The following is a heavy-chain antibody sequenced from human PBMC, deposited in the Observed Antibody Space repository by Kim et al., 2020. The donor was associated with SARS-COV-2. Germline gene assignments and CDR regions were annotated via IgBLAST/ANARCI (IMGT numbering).Heavy chain of an antibody. V-gene: IGHV4-39*01. J-gene: IGHJ4*02. D-gene: IGHD3-10*01. CDR3: ARLTLFRIIEF. CDR1: GDSISNNAYY. CDR2: VYFRGSS. Sequence: SETLSLTCTVSGDSISNNAYYWGWIRQSPGKGLDWIGNVYFRGSSYSNPSLKSRVAMSADTSANQFSLNLISVTAADTGVYYCARLTLFRIIEFWGQGIL.